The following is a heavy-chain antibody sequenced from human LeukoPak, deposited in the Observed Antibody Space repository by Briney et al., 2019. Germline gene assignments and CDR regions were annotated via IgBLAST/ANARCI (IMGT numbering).Heavy chain of an antibody. CDR3: ASNTAMVYYFDY. CDR2: IIPIFGTA. J-gene: IGHJ4*02. CDR1: GYTFTSYG. V-gene: IGHV1-69*06. D-gene: IGHD5-18*01. Sequence: SVKVSCKASGYTFTSYGISWVRQAPGQGLEWMGGIIPIFGTANYAQKFQGRVTITADKSTSTAYMELSSLRSEDTAVYYCASNTAMVYYFDYWGQGTLVTVSS.